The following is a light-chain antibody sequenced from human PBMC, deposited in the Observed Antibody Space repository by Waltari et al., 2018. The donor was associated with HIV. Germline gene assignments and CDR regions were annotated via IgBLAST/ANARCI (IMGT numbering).Light chain of an antibody. CDR1: RSDVGGYNY. CDR3: KSYAGSSNPYV. V-gene: IGLV2-8*01. Sequence: QSALTQPPSASGSPGPSVTISCTGTRSDVGGYNYVTWYQQHPGKAPKLMILDVSKRPSGVPDRFSGSKSGNTAFLTVSGLQAEDEADYYCKSYAGSSNPYVFGTGTKVTVL. J-gene: IGLJ1*01. CDR2: DVS.